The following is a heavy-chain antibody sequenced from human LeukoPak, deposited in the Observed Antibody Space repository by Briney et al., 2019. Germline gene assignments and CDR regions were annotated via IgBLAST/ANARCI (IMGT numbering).Heavy chain of an antibody. CDR1: GFAFSGYC. CDR2: IKQDGSEK. CDR3: ARDRGHYFDY. D-gene: IGHD2-15*01. Sequence: GGSLRLSCAASGFAFSGYCMSLVRQAPGKGLEWVANIKQDGSEKYYVDSVRGRFTISRDNAKNSLYLQMNSLRAEDTAVYYCARDRGHYFDYWGQGTLVTVSS. V-gene: IGHV3-7*04. J-gene: IGHJ4*02.